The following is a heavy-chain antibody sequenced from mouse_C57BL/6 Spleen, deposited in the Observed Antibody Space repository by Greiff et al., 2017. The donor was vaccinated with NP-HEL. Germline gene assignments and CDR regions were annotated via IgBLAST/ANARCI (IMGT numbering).Heavy chain of an antibody. D-gene: IGHD1-1*01. CDR3: ARHALITTVGEYFDY. CDR2: ISSGGSYT. Sequence: EVKLMESGGDLVKPGGSLKLSCAASGFTFSSYGMSWVRPTPDKRLEWVATISSGGSYTYYPDSVKGRFTISRDNAKNTLYLQMSSLKSEDTAMYYCARHALITTVGEYFDYWGQGTTLTVSS. V-gene: IGHV5-6*01. CDR1: GFTFSSYG. J-gene: IGHJ2*01.